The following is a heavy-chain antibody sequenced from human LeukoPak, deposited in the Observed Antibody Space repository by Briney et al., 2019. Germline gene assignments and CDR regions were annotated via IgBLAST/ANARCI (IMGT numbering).Heavy chain of an antibody. Sequence: PGGSLRLSCAASGFTFSSYAMSWVRQAPGKGLEWVAVIWYDGSNKYYADSVKGRFTISRDNSKNTLYLQMNSLRAEDTAVYYCARDPGYSSSWLFDYWGQGTLVTVSS. CDR3: ARDPGYSSSWLFDY. CDR1: GFTFSSYA. D-gene: IGHD6-13*01. V-gene: IGHV3-33*08. CDR2: IWYDGSNK. J-gene: IGHJ4*02.